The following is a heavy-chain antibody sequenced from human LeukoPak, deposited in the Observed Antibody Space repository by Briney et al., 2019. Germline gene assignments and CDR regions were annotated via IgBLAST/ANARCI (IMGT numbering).Heavy chain of an antibody. CDR1: GYSFTNYW. J-gene: IGHJ4*02. Sequence: AGESLKISCKGSGYSFTNYWIGWVRQMPGKGLEWMVIIYPGGSDTRYSPSSQGQVTISADKSISTAYLQWRSLKASDTAIYYCARLSGSGSYHPLDYWGQGTLVTVSS. CDR3: ARLSGSGSYHPLDY. V-gene: IGHV5-51*01. D-gene: IGHD1-26*01. CDR2: IYPGGSDT.